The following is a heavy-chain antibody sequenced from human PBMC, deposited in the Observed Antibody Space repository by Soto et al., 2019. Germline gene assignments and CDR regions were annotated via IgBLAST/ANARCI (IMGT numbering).Heavy chain of an antibody. CDR2: INHSGST. CDR1: GGSFSGYY. J-gene: IGHJ3*02. V-gene: IGHV4-34*01. D-gene: IGHD2-15*01. Sequence: XGTLSLTCAVYGGSFSGYYWSWIRQPPGKGLEWIGEINHSGSTNYNPSLKSRVTISVDTSKNQFSLKLSSVTAADTAVYYCARGPLSARRWYAFDIWGQGTMVTVSS. CDR3: ARGPLSARRWYAFDI.